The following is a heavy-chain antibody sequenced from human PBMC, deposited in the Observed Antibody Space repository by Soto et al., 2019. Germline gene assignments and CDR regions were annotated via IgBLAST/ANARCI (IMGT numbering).Heavy chain of an antibody. CDR1: GFIFDDFA. V-gene: IGHV3-9*01. D-gene: IGHD1-1*01. Sequence: DVHLVESGGGLVQPDRSLRLSCAASGFIFDDFAMHWVRQAPGKGLEWVSGISWNSGSTDYAASVKGRFIISRDNARNSLYLQMNSLRPEDTALYYCARDTDSDTWNDPFDYWGQGALVIVS. J-gene: IGHJ4*02. CDR2: ISWNSGST. CDR3: ARDTDSDTWNDPFDY.